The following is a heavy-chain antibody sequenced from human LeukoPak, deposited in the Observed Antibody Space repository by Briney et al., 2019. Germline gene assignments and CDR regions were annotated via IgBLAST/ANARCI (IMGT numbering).Heavy chain of an antibody. V-gene: IGHV3-21*01. Sequence: GGSLRVSCAASGFTFSSYSMNWVRQAPGKGLEWVSSISSSSYIYYADSVKGRFTISRDNAKNSLYLQMNSLRAEDTAVYYCARDDDYGDYGFGHWGQGTLVTVSS. D-gene: IGHD4-17*01. J-gene: IGHJ4*02. CDR2: ISSSSYI. CDR1: GFTFSSYS. CDR3: ARDDDYGDYGFGH.